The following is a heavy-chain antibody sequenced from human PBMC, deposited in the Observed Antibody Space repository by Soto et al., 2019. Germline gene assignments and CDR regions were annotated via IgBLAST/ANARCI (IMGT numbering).Heavy chain of an antibody. CDR3: ARDLNRIAAALDP. CDR1: GFTFSDYY. D-gene: IGHD6-13*01. CDR2: ISSSGSTI. J-gene: IGHJ5*02. Sequence: GGSLRLSCAASGFTFSDYYMSWIRQAPGKGLEWVSYISSSGSTIYYADSVKGRFTISRDNAKNSLYLQMNSLRAEDTAVYYCARDLNRIAAALDPWGQGTLVTVSS. V-gene: IGHV3-11*01.